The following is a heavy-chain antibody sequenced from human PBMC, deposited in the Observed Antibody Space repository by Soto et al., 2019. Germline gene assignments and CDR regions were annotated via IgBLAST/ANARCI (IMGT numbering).Heavy chain of an antibody. Sequence: EVQLLESGGGLVQPGGSLRLSCEASVFTFTSFAMSWVRQAPGRGLEWVSSITFSGGGTYVAVSVRCRFTVSRDNSKNTVYLQMKSMRAEDTAVYYCVKSWGRLLWFGEIYYFASWGQGTLVTVSS. CDR2: ITFSGGGT. CDR1: VFTFTSFA. CDR3: VKSWGRLLWFGEIYYFAS. D-gene: IGHD3-10*01. V-gene: IGHV3-23*01. J-gene: IGHJ4*02.